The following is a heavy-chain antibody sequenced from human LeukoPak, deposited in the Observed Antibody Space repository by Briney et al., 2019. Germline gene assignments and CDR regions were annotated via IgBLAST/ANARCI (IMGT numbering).Heavy chain of an antibody. CDR2: IYTSGNT. J-gene: IGHJ4*02. Sequence: SETLSLTCTVSGGSISSYHWSWIRQPAGKGLEWIGRIYTSGNTNYNPSLKSRATVSLDKSKNQFSLRLSSVTAADTAVYYCVRGGAVAGSFDYWGQGTLVTVSS. V-gene: IGHV4-4*07. CDR3: VRGGAVAGSFDY. D-gene: IGHD6-19*01. CDR1: GGSISSYH.